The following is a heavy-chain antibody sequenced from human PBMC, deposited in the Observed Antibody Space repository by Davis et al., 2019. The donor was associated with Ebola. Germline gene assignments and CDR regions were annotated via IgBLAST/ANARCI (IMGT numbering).Heavy chain of an antibody. CDR3: ARGSSIHYYGDL. J-gene: IGHJ4*02. V-gene: IGHV1-18*01. D-gene: IGHD4-17*01. CDR2: NSALTGAT. Sequence: ASVKVSCKASEDTFSPYTLNWVRQAPGQGLEWVGWNSALTGATNYGQKVQGRVTMSSDTSTNTAYMDLTNLRSDDTAVYYCARGSSIHYYGDLWGQGTLVTVSS. CDR1: EDTFSPYT.